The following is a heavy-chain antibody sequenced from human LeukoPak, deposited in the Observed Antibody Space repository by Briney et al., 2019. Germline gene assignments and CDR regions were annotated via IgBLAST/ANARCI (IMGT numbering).Heavy chain of an antibody. Sequence: PGGSLRLSCAASGFTFSSYAMSWVRQAPGKGLEWVSATSGSGGSTYYADSVKGRFTISRDNSKNTLYLQMNSLRAEDTAVYYCAKDSYSSSWYGGISLDYWGQGTLVTVSS. V-gene: IGHV3-23*01. CDR1: GFTFSSYA. CDR2: TSGSGGST. J-gene: IGHJ4*02. CDR3: AKDSYSSSWYGGISLDY. D-gene: IGHD6-13*01.